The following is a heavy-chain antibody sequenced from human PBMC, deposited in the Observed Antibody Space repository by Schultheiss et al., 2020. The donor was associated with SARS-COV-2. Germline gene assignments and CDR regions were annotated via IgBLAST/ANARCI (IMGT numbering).Heavy chain of an antibody. D-gene: IGHD3-10*01. CDR1: GFTFSTYA. Sequence: GESLKISCAASGFTFSTYAMSWVRQAPGKGLEWVSTISGGGGTTYYADSVKGRFTISRDNSRNTLYLQMNSLRAEDTAVYYCAKVSTGYYYGSGSYCFDYWGQGTLVTVSS. V-gene: IGHV3-23*01. J-gene: IGHJ4*02. CDR3: AKVSTGYYYGSGSYCFDY. CDR2: ISGGGGTT.